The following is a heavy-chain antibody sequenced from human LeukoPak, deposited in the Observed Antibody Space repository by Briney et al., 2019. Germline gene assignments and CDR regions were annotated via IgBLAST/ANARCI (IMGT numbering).Heavy chain of an antibody. D-gene: IGHD3-22*01. CDR2: ISDSGSTI. V-gene: IGHV3-11*04. Sequence: GGSLRLSCAASGFIFSDYYMTWTRQTPGKGLEWLSYISDSGSTINYADSVKGRLTISRDNAKKSLFLQMNSLRAEDTAVYYCARAADSSGYHWGQGTLVTVSS. CDR1: GFIFSDYY. J-gene: IGHJ5*02. CDR3: ARAADSSGYH.